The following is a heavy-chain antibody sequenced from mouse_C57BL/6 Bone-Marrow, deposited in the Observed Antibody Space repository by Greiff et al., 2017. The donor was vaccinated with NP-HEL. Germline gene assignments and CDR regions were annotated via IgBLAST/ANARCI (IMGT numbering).Heavy chain of an antibody. D-gene: IGHD2-1*01. Sequence: QVQLKQSGAELARPGASVKLSCKASGYTFTSYGISWVKQRTGQGLECIGEIYPRSGNTYYNEKFKGKATLTADKSSSTAYMELRSLTSEDSAVYFCASGKKGFDYWGQGTTLTVSS. CDR2: IYPRSGNT. CDR1: GYTFTSYG. J-gene: IGHJ2*01. V-gene: IGHV1-81*01. CDR3: ASGKKGFDY.